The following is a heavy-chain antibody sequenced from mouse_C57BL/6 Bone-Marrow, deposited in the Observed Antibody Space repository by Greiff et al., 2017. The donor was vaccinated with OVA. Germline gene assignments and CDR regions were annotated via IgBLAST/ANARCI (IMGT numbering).Heavy chain of an antibody. J-gene: IGHJ3*01. Sequence: EVQLVESGGGLVQPGESLKLSCESNEYEFPSHDMSWVRKTPEKRLELVAAINSDGGSTYYTDTMERRFIISRDTTKKTQYLQMSSLRSEYTALYYCTKLDYDAWFAYWGQGTLVTVSA. V-gene: IGHV5-2*01. CDR3: TKLDYDAWFAY. CDR2: INSDGGST. CDR1: EYEFPSHD. D-gene: IGHD2-4*01.